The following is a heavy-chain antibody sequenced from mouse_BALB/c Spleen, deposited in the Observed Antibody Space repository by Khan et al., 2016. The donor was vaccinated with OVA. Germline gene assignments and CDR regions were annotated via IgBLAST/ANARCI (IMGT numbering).Heavy chain of an antibody. J-gene: IGHJ3*01. D-gene: IGHD4-1*01. CDR2: ISSGGDYT. V-gene: IGHV5-6*01. CDR3: ASHLTGSFAY. Sequence: EVELVESGGDLVEPGGSLKLSCAASGFTISSYSMSWVRQTPDKRLEWVATISSGGDYTYYPDIVKGRFTISRDNAKNTLYLQMSSLKSEDTAMYYCASHLTGSFAYWGQGTLVAVSA. CDR1: GFTISSYS.